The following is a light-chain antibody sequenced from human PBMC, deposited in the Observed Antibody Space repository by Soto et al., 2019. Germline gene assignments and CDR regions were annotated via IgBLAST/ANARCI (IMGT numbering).Light chain of an antibody. Sequence: DIPMSQSPYPLSASVGDRVTITCRASQSIDNWLAWYQQKPGKAPKLLIYKTSNLESGVPSRFSGSGSGTEFSLTISSLQPDDFATYYCQQYKSLSLTFGGGTRVEVK. V-gene: IGKV1-5*03. J-gene: IGKJ4*01. CDR2: KTS. CDR1: QSIDNW. CDR3: QQYKSLSLT.